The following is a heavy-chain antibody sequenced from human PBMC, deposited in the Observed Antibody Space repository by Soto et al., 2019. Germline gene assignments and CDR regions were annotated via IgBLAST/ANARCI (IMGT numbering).Heavy chain of an antibody. J-gene: IGHJ4*02. CDR1: GFSFSSYW. CDR2: TKQDGSEK. V-gene: IGHV3-7*03. D-gene: IGHD6-19*01. Sequence: GGSLRLSCAASGFSFSSYWMSWVRQAPGNGLEWVANTKQDGSEKYYVDSVRGRFTISRDNAKNSLYLQMNSLRAEDTAVYYCARAGYYSSGWYVSWGQGTQVTVSS. CDR3: ARAGYYSSGWYVS.